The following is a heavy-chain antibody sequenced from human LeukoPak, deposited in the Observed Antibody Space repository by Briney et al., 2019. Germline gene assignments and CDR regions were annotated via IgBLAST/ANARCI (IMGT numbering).Heavy chain of an antibody. CDR1: GFTFSSYD. J-gene: IGHJ6*03. Sequence: GGTLRLSCAASGFTFSSYDMSWVRQAPGKGLEWVSGISGGGGSTYYAESVKGRFTISRDNSENTLFLQVNSLRGEDTAVYYCARAMGYYYMDVWGKGTTVTISS. CDR2: ISGGGGST. CDR3: ARAMGYYYMDV. V-gene: IGHV3-23*01. D-gene: IGHD3-10*01.